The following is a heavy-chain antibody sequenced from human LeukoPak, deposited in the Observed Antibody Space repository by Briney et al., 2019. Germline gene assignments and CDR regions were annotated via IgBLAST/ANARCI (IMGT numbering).Heavy chain of an antibody. Sequence: GESLKISCKGSGYSFTSYWIGWVRQMPGKGLEWMGIIYPGDSDTRHSPSFQGQVTISVDKSNRTVYLQWSSLKASDTAMYYCARRYCSSPNCQGPYNWFDPWGQGTLVTVSS. CDR3: ARRYCSSPNCQGPYNWFDP. V-gene: IGHV5-51*01. D-gene: IGHD2-2*01. J-gene: IGHJ5*02. CDR1: GYSFTSYW. CDR2: IYPGDSDT.